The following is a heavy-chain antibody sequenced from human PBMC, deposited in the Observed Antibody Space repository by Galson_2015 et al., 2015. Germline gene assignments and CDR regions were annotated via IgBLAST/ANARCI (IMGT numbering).Heavy chain of an antibody. J-gene: IGHJ4*02. CDR3: ARAMPRGVLGYFDY. Sequence: SLRLSCAASGFTVSSNYMSWVRQAPGKGLEWVSVIYSGGSTYYADSVKGRFTISRDNSKNTLYLQMNSLRAEDTAVYYCARAMPRGVLGYFDYWGQGTLVTVSS. D-gene: IGHD3-10*01. CDR1: GFTVSSNY. V-gene: IGHV3-53*01. CDR2: IYSGGST.